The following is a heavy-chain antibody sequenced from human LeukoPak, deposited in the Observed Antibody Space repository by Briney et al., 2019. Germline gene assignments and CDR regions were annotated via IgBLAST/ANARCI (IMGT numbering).Heavy chain of an antibody. CDR1: GFTFSSYG. CDR2: ISYDGSNK. CDR3: AKDREITIFGVVTGIDY. J-gene: IGHJ4*02. D-gene: IGHD3-3*01. Sequence: GRSLRLSCAASGFTFSSYGMHWVRQAPGKGLEWVAVISYDGSNKYYADSVKGRFTISRDNSKNTLYLQMNSLRAEDTAVYYCAKDREITIFGVVTGIDYWGQGTLVTVSS. V-gene: IGHV3-30*18.